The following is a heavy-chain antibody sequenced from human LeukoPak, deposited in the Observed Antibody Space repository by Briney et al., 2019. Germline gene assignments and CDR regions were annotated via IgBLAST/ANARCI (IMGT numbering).Heavy chain of an antibody. J-gene: IGHJ4*02. Sequence: GGSLRLACTASGFTFGDYAMTWVRQAPGKGLEWVGFIRSKVYGGTPEYAASVKGRFTISRDDSKGIAYLQMNSLKTEDTAVYYCTRDQTPYYWGQGTLVTVSS. CDR1: GFTFGDYA. V-gene: IGHV3-49*04. CDR3: TRDQTPYY. CDR2: IRSKVYGGTP.